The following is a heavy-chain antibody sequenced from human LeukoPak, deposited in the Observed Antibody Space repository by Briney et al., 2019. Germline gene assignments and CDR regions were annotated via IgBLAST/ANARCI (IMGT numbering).Heavy chain of an antibody. V-gene: IGHV3-23*01. J-gene: IGHJ4*02. CDR1: GFTFSSYA. CDR2: ISGSGGST. D-gene: IGHD2-2*01. CDR3: AKGVYCSSTSCYLVSAFRS. Sequence: PGGSLRLSCAASGFTFSSYAMSWVRQAPGKGVEGVSAISGSGGSTYYADSVKGRFTISRDNSKNTLYLQMNSLRAGDTAVYYCAKGVYCSSTSCYLVSAFRSWGQGTLVTVSS.